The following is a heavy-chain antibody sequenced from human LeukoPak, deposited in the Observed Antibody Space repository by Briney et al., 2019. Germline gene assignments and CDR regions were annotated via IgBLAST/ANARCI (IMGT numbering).Heavy chain of an antibody. Sequence: GASVKDSCKASGYTFTDYYIHWVRQAPGQGVEWMGWINSNSGGTNYAQKFQGRVTMTRDTSISTAYMELSRLRSDDTAVYYCSRVPGGAAYDLDHWGQGTLVTVSS. D-gene: IGHD3-16*01. CDR3: SRVPGGAAYDLDH. J-gene: IGHJ4*02. CDR2: INSNSGGT. V-gene: IGHV1-2*02. CDR1: GYTFTDYY.